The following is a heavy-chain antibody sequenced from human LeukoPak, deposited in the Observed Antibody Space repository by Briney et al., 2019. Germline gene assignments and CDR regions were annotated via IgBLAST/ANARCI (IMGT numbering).Heavy chain of an antibody. CDR3: AGVFPLSNWFDP. CDR2: FGPEDGET. J-gene: IGHJ5*02. Sequence: ASVKVSCKVSGYTLTELSMHWVRQAPGKGLEWMGGFGPEDGETIYAQKFQGRVTMTEDTSTDTAYMELSSLRSEDTAVYYCAGVFPLSNWFDPWGQGTLVTVSS. D-gene: IGHD2-21*01. V-gene: IGHV1-24*01. CDR1: GYTLTELS.